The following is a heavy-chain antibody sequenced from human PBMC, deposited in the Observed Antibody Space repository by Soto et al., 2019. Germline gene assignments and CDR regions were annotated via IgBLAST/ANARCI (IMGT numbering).Heavy chain of an antibody. D-gene: IGHD2-2*01. CDR3: ARGFERIGSLKYIVLVPSAESDAFDI. V-gene: IGHV1-69*12. CDR2: IILMFGTA. Sequence: QVQLVEPGAEVKKPGSSVKVSGKASGATLRSYPISWVRQALGQGLEGMVGIILMFGTAHYPQKIQGSVTITADESTNIADMELSSLRSEATVVYYGARGFERIGSLKYIVLVPSAESDAFDIWGQGTMVTVSS. CDR1: GATLRSYP. J-gene: IGHJ3*02.